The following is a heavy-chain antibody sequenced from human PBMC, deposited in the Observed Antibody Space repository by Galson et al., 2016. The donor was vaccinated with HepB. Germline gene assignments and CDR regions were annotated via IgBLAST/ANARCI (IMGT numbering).Heavy chain of an antibody. J-gene: IGHJ4*02. CDR2: LYYDGRNK. CDR3: ARDRATYDSSGYWFDY. Sequence: SLRLSCAASGFTFTSSGMHWVRQAPGKGLEWVAVLYYDGRNKYYADSVKGRFTISRDNSKNTVYLQRNSLRAEDTAVYYCARDRATYDSSGYWFDYWGQGTLVTVSS. D-gene: IGHD3-22*01. CDR1: GFTFTSSG. V-gene: IGHV3-33*01.